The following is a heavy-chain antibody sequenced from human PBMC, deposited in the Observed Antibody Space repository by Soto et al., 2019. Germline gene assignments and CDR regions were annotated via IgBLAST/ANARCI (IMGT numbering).Heavy chain of an antibody. D-gene: IGHD3-10*01. CDR2: IYYSGST. Sequence: PSETLSLTCTVSGGSISSGGYYWSWIRQHPGKGLEWIGYIYYSGSTYYNPSLKSRVTTSVDTSKNQFSLKLSSVTAADTAVYYCARANNPRITMVRGVTIDYWGQGTLVTVSS. V-gene: IGHV4-31*03. J-gene: IGHJ4*02. CDR3: ARANNPRITMVRGVTIDY. CDR1: GGSISSGGYY.